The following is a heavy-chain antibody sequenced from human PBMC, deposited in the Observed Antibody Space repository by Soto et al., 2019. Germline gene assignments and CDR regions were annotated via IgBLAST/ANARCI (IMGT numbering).Heavy chain of an antibody. CDR1: GGTFSSHT. D-gene: IGHD4-17*01. CDR2: IIPALGTA. CDR3: ARPDFDDYWYFDL. Sequence: QDQLVQSGAEVKKPGSSVKVSCKASGGTFSSHTFSWVRQAPGQGLEWMGRIIPALGTATYAQKFQGRVTITADGSATTVYMELNSLRSEDTAVYYCARPDFDDYWYFDLWGRGTLVTVSS. J-gene: IGHJ2*01. V-gene: IGHV1-69*08.